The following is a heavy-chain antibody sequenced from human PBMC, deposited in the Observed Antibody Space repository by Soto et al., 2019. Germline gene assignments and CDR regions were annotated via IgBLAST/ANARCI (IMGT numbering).Heavy chain of an antibody. D-gene: IGHD3-16*01. CDR1: GGSISSGGYY. CDR3: ASFGGDPLAFGY. Sequence: TLSLTCPVSGGSISSGGYYWSWIRQHPGEGLEWIGYIYYSGSTYYNPSLKSRVTISVDTSKDQFSLKLSSVTAAATAVYYCASFGGDPLAFGYWGQGTLVTVYS. J-gene: IGHJ4*02. CDR2: IYYSGST. V-gene: IGHV4-31*03.